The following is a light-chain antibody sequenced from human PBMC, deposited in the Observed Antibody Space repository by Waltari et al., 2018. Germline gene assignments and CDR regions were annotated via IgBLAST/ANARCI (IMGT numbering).Light chain of an antibody. CDR3: CSSPESSTSWV. CDR1: RSDLGSYHL. V-gene: IGLV2-23*02. J-gene: IGLJ3*02. CDR2: EVP. Sequence: QSALTQPASVSGSPGQSITISCTGLRSDLGSYHLVSWFQQHPDKAPKLLIYEVPKRPPGVSNRFSGSASGNTAYLTISGLQAEDEADYYCCSSPESSTSWVFGGGTKLTVL.